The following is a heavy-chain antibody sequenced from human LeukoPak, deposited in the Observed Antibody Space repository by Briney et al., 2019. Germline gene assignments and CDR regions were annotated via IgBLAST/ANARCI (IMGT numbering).Heavy chain of an antibody. D-gene: IGHD3-22*01. Sequence: ASVKVSCMASGYTFTNYALNWVRQAPGQGLEWMGWINTNTGNPTYAQGFTGRFVFSLDTSVSTAYLQISSLKAEDTAVFYCARETLREDDSGGYYYVDYWGQGTLVTVSS. V-gene: IGHV7-4-1*02. CDR2: INTNTGNP. CDR3: ARETLREDDSGGYYYVDY. CDR1: GYTFTNYA. J-gene: IGHJ4*02.